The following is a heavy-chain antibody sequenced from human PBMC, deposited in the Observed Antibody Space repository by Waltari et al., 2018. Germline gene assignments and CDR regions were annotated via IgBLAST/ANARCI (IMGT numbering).Heavy chain of an antibody. Sequence: QVQLVQSGAEVKKPGASVKVSCKASGYTFTSYDINWVRQATGQGLEWMGWMNPNSGNTGYAQKFQGRVTMTRNTSISTAYMELSSLRSEDTAVYYCARGKATRYLNLYYFDYWGQGTLVTVSS. CDR1: GYTFTSYD. CDR2: MNPNSGNT. V-gene: IGHV1-8*01. CDR3: ARGKATRYLNLYYFDY. J-gene: IGHJ4*02. D-gene: IGHD3-9*01.